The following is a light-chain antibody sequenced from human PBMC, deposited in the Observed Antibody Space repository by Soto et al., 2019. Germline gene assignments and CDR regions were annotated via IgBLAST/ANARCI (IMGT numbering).Light chain of an antibody. V-gene: IGLV2-23*01. CDR3: CSYAGSSSWV. Sequence: QSALTQPRSVSGSPGQSVTISCTGTSSDVGGHDYVSWYQQHPGKAPKLMIYEGSKRPSGVSNRFSGSKSGNTASLTISGLQAEDEADYYCCSYAGSSSWVFGGGTKLTVL. CDR2: EGS. CDR1: SSDVGGHDY. J-gene: IGLJ3*02.